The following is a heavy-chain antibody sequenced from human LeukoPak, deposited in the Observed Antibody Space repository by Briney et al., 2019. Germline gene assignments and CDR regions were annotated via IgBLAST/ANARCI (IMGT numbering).Heavy chain of an antibody. D-gene: IGHD3-3*01. CDR3: ARDGKFGDFWSE. V-gene: IGHV1-46*01. J-gene: IGHJ4*02. Sequence: RASVMVSCKASGYSFTRFYMHWVRQAPGQGLEWMGIINPSDGSTNYAQKFQGRVTMTRDMSTSTVYMELSSLRSDDTAVYYCARDGKFGDFWSEWGQGTLVTVSS. CDR1: GYSFTRFY. CDR2: INPSDGST.